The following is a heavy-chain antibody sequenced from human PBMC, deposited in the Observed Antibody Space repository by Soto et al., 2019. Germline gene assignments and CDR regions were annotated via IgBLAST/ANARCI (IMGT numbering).Heavy chain of an antibody. CDR1: GGSVSSTQW. V-gene: IGHV4-4*02. CDR3: ARGLITGSQYSGGWYYFDS. J-gene: IGHJ4*02. D-gene: IGHD1-26*01. CDR2: IYHVGIT. Sequence: SETLSLTCAVSGGSVSSTQWWTWVRQAPGKGLEWLGDIYHVGITKYNPALKSRVTMSVDKSNNHFSLSLRSVTAADTAVYYCARGLITGSQYSGGWYYFDSWGQGTQVTVS.